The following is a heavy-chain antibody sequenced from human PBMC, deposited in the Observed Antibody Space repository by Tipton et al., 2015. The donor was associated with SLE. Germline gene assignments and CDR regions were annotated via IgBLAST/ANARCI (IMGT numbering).Heavy chain of an antibody. CDR3: ARGGVGGYDYFDY. J-gene: IGHJ4*02. V-gene: IGHV4-31*03. CDR2: MSYSGST. Sequence: TLSLTCTVSGGSISSGSYYWSWIRQPAGKGLEWIGHMSYSGSTYYNPSLKSRITISVDTSKNHFSLKLSSVTAADTAVYYCARGGVGGYDYFDYWGQGTLVTVSS. CDR1: GGSISSGSYY. D-gene: IGHD5-12*01.